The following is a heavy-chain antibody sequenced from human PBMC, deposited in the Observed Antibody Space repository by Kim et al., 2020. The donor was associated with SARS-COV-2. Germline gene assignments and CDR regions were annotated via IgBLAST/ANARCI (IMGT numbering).Heavy chain of an antibody. Sequence: SETLSLTCAVYGGSFSGYYWSWIRQPPGKGLEWIGEINHSGSTNYNPSLKSRVTISVDTSKNQFSLKLSSVTAADTAVYYCARDVDTAMVPYYYYGMDVWGQGTTVTVSS. J-gene: IGHJ6*02. CDR3: ARDVDTAMVPYYYYGMDV. CDR1: GGSFSGYY. V-gene: IGHV4-34*01. CDR2: INHSGST. D-gene: IGHD5-18*01.